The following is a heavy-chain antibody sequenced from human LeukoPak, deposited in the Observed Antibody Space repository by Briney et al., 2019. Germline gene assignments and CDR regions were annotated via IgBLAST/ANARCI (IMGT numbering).Heavy chain of an antibody. D-gene: IGHD5-12*01. CDR1: GFTFSSYS. CDR2: ISSSSSTI. J-gene: IGHJ4*02. CDR3: ASRRPHSGYPIY. Sequence: GGSLSLSCAASGFTFSSYSMNWVRQAPGKGLEWVSYISSSSSTIYYADSVKGRFTISRDNAKNSLYLQMNSLRAEDTAVYCRASRRPHSGYPIYWGQGTLVTVSS. V-gene: IGHV3-48*01.